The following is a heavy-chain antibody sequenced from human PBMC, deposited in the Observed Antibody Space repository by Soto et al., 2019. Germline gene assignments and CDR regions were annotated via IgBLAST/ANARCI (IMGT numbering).Heavy chain of an antibody. Sequence: VQLVASGGDLVQPGGSLRLSCAASGFTFSNYWMHWVRQGPGKGLVWVSRVSGDKRTTSYADTVKGRFTISRDNAKNTLYLHTSSLRFEDTGLYYCVCFECGRTAVVTAMEADGYWGQGTLVTVSS. CDR2: VSGDKRTT. V-gene: IGHV3-74*01. D-gene: IGHD2-21*02. J-gene: IGHJ4*02. CDR1: GFTFSNYW. CDR3: VCFECGRTAVVTAMEADGY.